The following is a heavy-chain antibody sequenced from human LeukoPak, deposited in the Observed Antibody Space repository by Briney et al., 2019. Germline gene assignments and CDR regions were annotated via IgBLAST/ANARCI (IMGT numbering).Heavy chain of an antibody. D-gene: IGHD3-9*01. Sequence: SGTLSLTCAVSGDSINNNIWWTWVRQPPGKGLEWIGEIHHGGSTNYKPSLKSRVTISVDKSKNQFSLKLTSVTAADTAIYYCARKSATDYYETDYWGQGALVTVSP. CDR1: GDSINNNIW. CDR2: IHHGGST. CDR3: ARKSATDYYETDY. V-gene: IGHV4-4*02. J-gene: IGHJ4*02.